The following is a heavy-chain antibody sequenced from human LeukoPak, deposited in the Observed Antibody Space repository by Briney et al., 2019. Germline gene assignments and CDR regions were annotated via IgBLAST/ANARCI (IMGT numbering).Heavy chain of an antibody. V-gene: IGHV3-21*01. CDR2: ISSSSSYI. Sequence: GGSLRLSCAASGFTFSSYSMNWVRQAPGKGLEWVSSISSSSSYIYYADSVKGRFTISRDNAKNSLYLQMNSLRAEDTAVYYCASASTVTTDYYYYMDVWGKGATVTVSS. CDR3: ASASTVTTDYYYYMDV. CDR1: GFTFSSYS. D-gene: IGHD4-17*01. J-gene: IGHJ6*03.